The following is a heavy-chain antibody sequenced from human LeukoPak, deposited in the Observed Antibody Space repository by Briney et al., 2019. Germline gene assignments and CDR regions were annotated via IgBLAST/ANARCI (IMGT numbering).Heavy chain of an antibody. V-gene: IGHV3-23*01. CDR2: ISDSGGNT. CDR1: GFTFNTYA. Sequence: HAGGSPRLSCAASGFTFNTYAMSWVRQAPWERLQWVSGISDSGGNTYYADSVRGRFTISRDNSKNTLYLQMNSLRAEDTAVYYCARHRSSWPIDYWGQGTLVTVSS. CDR3: ARHRSSWPIDY. D-gene: IGHD6-6*01. J-gene: IGHJ4*02.